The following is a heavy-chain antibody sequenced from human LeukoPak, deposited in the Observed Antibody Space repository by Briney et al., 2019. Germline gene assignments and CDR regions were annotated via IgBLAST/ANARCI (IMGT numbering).Heavy chain of an antibody. J-gene: IGHJ4*02. CDR2: ISGSGGST. CDR1: GFTFSSYA. Sequence: GGSLRLSCAASGFTFSSYAMSWVRQAPGKGLEWVSAISGSGGSTYYADSVKGRFTISRDNSKNTLYLQMNSLRAEDTPVSYCANYNWNYYIDYWGQGTLVTVSS. D-gene: IGHD1-7*01. CDR3: ANYNWNYYIDY. V-gene: IGHV3-23*01.